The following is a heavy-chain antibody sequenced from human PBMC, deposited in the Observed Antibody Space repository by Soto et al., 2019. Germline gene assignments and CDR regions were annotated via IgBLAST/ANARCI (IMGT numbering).Heavy chain of an antibody. Sequence: SETLSLTCAVHGWSFSGYYWSWIRQPPGKGLEWIGEINHSGSTNYNPSLKSRVTISVDTSKNQFSLKLSSVTAADTAVYYCARGQGWGGLYYDFWSGYYNPNFDYWGQGTLVTVSS. CDR3: ARGQGWGGLYYDFWSGYYNPNFDY. V-gene: IGHV4-34*01. J-gene: IGHJ4*02. CDR2: INHSGST. CDR1: GWSFSGYY. D-gene: IGHD3-3*01.